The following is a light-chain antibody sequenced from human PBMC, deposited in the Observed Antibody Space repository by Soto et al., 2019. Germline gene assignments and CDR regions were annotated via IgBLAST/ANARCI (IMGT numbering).Light chain of an antibody. V-gene: IGKV1-8*01. J-gene: IGKJ3*01. Sequence: AIRMTQSPSSLSASPGDRVTITCRASQGISSYLAWYQQKPGQAPKLLIYAASTLQSGVPSRFSGSGSGTDVTLSISRPQSEDFANYYRQHYYTYFTFGPGTKVDIK. CDR1: QGISSY. CDR3: QHYYTYFT. CDR2: AAS.